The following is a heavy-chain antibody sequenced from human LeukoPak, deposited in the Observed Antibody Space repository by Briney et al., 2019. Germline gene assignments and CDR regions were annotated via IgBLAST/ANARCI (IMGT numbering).Heavy chain of an antibody. D-gene: IGHD2-15*01. CDR1: GFTFSSYA. CDR2: ISYDGSNK. CDR3: AKNGDRGAYCTGGTCYPYFYYYMDV. J-gene: IGHJ6*03. V-gene: IGHV3-30*14. Sequence: GRSLRLSCAASGFTFSSYAMHWVRQAPGKGLEWVAVISYDGSNKYYADSVKGRFTISRDNSKNTLYLQMNSLGAEDTAIYYCAKNGDRGAYCTGGTCYPYFYYYMDVWGKGTTVTI.